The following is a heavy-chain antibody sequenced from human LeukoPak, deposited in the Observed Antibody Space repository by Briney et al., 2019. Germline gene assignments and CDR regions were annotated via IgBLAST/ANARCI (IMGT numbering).Heavy chain of an antibody. D-gene: IGHD5-12*01. CDR2: ISAYNGNT. CDR3: ARVSGYSPSGYCYYYGMDV. V-gene: IGHV1-18*01. Sequence: ASVKVSCKASGYTFTSYGISWVRQAPGQGLEWMGWISAYNGNTNYAQKLQGRVTMTRNTSISTAYMELSSLRSEDTAVYYCARVSGYSPSGYCYYYGMDVWGQGTTVTVSS. CDR1: GYTFTSYG. J-gene: IGHJ6*02.